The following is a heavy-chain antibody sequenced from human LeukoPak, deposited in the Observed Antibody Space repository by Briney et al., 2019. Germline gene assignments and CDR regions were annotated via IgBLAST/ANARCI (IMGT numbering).Heavy chain of an antibody. Sequence: TSETLSLTCTVSGGSISSSSYYWGWIRQPPGKGLEWIGSIYYSGSTYYNPSLKSRVTISVDTSKNQFSLKLSSVTAADTAVYYCARDEGKYYYDSSIFDYWGQGTLVTVSS. CDR2: IYYSGST. CDR3: ARDEGKYYYDSSIFDY. J-gene: IGHJ4*02. CDR1: GGSISSSSYY. D-gene: IGHD3-22*01. V-gene: IGHV4-39*07.